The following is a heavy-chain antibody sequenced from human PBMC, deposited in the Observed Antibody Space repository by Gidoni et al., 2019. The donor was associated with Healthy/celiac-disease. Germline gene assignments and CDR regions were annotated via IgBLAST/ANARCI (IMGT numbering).Heavy chain of an antibody. CDR1: GGSISSYY. D-gene: IGHD3-3*01. V-gene: IGHV4-59*08. CDR2: IYYSGST. CDR3: AGGVYDFWSGVPFDP. Sequence: QVQLQESGPGLVKPSETLSLTCTVSGGSISSYYWSWIRQPPGKGLEWIGYIYYSGSTNYNPSLKSRVTISVDTSKNQFSLKLSSVTAADTAVYYCAGGVYDFWSGVPFDPWGQGTLVTVSS. J-gene: IGHJ5*02.